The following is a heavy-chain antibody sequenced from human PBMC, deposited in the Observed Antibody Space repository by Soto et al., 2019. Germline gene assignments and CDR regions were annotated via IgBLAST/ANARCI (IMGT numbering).Heavy chain of an antibody. V-gene: IGHV3-21*01. CDR1: GFTFISYS. J-gene: IGHJ5*02. CDR2: ISSSSSYI. CDR3: ARVTVFQGSNWFDP. D-gene: IGHD2-21*01. Sequence: GGSLRLSCAASGFTFISYSMNWVRQAPWKGLEWVSSISSSSSYIYYADSVKGRFTISRDNAKNSLYLQMNSLRAEDTAVYYCARVTVFQGSNWFDPWGQETLVTVS.